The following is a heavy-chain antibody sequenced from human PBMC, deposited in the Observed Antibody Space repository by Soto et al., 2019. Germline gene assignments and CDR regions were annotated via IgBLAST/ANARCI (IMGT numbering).Heavy chain of an antibody. Sequence: QVQLVQSGAEVKKPGASVKVSRKPSGYTFNTYYLHWVRQAPGQALEWMGVIHPSGGGTTYAQKFLGRVTVTRDTSTTTVFMELSSLRSDDTAVYYCARGGHIAVVTASFDYWGQGTLVTVSS. CDR2: IHPSGGGT. CDR3: ARGGHIAVVTASFDY. V-gene: IGHV1-46*02. CDR1: GYTFNTYY. J-gene: IGHJ4*02. D-gene: IGHD2-21*02.